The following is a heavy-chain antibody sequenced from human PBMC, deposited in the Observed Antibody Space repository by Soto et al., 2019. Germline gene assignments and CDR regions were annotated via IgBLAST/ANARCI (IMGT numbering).Heavy chain of an antibody. CDR1: GGSISSYY. CDR2: IYYSGST. Sequence: PXGTLSLTCTVSGGSISSYYWSWIRQPPGKGLEWIGYIYYSGSTNSNPSLKSRVTISADTSKNQLSLRLSSVTAADTAVYHCAREPNRYYFDYWGQGTLVTVSS. J-gene: IGHJ4*02. CDR3: AREPNRYYFDY. V-gene: IGHV4-59*12.